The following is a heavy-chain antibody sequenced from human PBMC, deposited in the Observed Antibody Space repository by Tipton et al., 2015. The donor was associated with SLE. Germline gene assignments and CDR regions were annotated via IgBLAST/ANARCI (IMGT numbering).Heavy chain of an antibody. Sequence: LRLSCTVSGDSINSHYWSWIRQPAGKGLQWIGRIYPSGSINYNPSLKSRVTMSVDTSKNQFSLRLNSVTAADTSVNYCARGAKERITLVRVRPYYFDYWGQGSLVTVSS. D-gene: IGHD3-10*01. CDR3: ARGAKERITLVRVRPYYFDY. CDR1: GDSINSHY. J-gene: IGHJ4*01. CDR2: IYPSGSI. V-gene: IGHV4-4*07.